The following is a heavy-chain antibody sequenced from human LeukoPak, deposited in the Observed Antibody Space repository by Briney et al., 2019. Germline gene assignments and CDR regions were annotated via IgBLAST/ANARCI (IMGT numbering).Heavy chain of an antibody. D-gene: IGHD5-24*01. V-gene: IGHV4-30-2*01. J-gene: IGHJ3*01. Sequence: SETLSLTCAVSGDSISTGDYSWNWIRQPPGKGLEWIGKIHSSGITGHNPSLRSRVTFSVDKSRNQVSLNLRSVTAADTAVYYCARDAYNEDRRNNDGFDVWGQGTKVTVS. CDR3: ARDAYNEDRRNNDGFDV. CDR2: IHSSGIT. CDR1: GDSISTGDYS.